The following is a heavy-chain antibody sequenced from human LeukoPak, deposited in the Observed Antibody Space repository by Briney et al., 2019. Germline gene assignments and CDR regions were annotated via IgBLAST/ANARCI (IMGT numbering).Heavy chain of an antibody. CDR2: INPDSGGT. Sequence: ASVKVSCKASGYIFSDYYMHRVRQAPGQGLEWMGWINPDSGGTNYAQKCQGRVTMTRDTSISTANMELSRLKSDDTAVYYCARVPSIAVDPAFDIWGPGTMVTVSS. D-gene: IGHD6-19*01. CDR1: GYIFSDYY. J-gene: IGHJ3*02. CDR3: ARVPSIAVDPAFDI. V-gene: IGHV1-2*02.